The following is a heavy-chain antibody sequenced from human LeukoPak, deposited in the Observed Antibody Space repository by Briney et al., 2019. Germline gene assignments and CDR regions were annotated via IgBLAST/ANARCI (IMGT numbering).Heavy chain of an antibody. D-gene: IGHD2/OR15-2a*01. CDR1: GFSFSSYG. J-gene: IGHJ6*03. CDR3: ARDFYQDLYYYYYMDV. V-gene: IGHV3-30*02. Sequence: GGSLRLSCAASGFSFSSYGMHWVRQARGKGLEWVAIIWYDGSTKYYADSVKGRFTISRDNSKNTLYLQMNSLRAEDTAVYYCARDFYQDLYYYYYMDVWGKGTTVTVSS. CDR2: IWYDGSTK.